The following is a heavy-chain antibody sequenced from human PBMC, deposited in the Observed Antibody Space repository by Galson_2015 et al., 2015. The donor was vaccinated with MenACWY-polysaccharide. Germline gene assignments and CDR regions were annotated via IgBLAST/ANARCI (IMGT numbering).Heavy chain of an antibody. CDR1: GDSVSSDSVA. CDR3: VRQHHKWQPTAPDAFDI. Sequence: CAISGDSVSSDSVAWNWVRQSPSRGLEWLGRTFYESTWSNNYAESVKSRITINPDTSKNQVSLQLSSASPEDTAVYYCVRQHHKWQPTAPDAFDIWGQGTMVTVSS. CDR2: TFYESTWSN. J-gene: IGHJ3*02. V-gene: IGHV6-1*01. D-gene: IGHD1-26*01.